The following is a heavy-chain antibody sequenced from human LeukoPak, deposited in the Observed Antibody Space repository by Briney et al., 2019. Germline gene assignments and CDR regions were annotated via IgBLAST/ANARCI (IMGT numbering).Heavy chain of an antibody. CDR2: TYYRSMWKN. CDR3: ARFGRGTFDV. Sequence: SQTLSLTCAISGDSVSINSATWNWIRQSPSRGLEWLGRTYYRSMWKNDYAVSVKSRMTINPDTSRNQFSLQLNSVTPEDTAVYYCARFGRGTFDVWGQGTMVTVSS. J-gene: IGHJ3*01. D-gene: IGHD3/OR15-3a*01. CDR1: GDSVSINSAT. V-gene: IGHV6-1*01.